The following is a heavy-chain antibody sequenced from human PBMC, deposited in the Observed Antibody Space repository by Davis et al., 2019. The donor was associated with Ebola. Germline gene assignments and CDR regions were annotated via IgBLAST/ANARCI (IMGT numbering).Heavy chain of an antibody. Sequence: SLKISCAASGFTFSDYYMSWIRQAPGKGLEWVSYISSSGSTIYYADSVKGRFTISRDNAKNSLYLQMNSLRAEDTAVYYCARGDRDGYNSFDYWGQGTLVTVSS. V-gene: IGHV3-11*01. CDR3: ARGDRDGYNSFDY. CDR1: GFTFSDYY. CDR2: ISSSGSTI. D-gene: IGHD5-24*01. J-gene: IGHJ4*02.